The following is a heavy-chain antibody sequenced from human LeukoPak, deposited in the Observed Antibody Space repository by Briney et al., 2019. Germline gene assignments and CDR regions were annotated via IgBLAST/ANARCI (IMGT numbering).Heavy chain of an antibody. V-gene: IGHV4-34*01. J-gene: IGHJ5*02. CDR2: LSHSGST. D-gene: IGHD4/OR15-4a*01. CDR1: GGSFSNYY. CDR3: VRGPYGASISNWFDP. Sequence: SETLSLTCAVYGGSFSNYYWSWIRQPPGKGLEWIGELSHSGSTNYNPSLKSRVTMSVDTSKNQFSLKLSSVTAADTAVYYCVRGPYGASISNWFDPWGQGLLVTVSS.